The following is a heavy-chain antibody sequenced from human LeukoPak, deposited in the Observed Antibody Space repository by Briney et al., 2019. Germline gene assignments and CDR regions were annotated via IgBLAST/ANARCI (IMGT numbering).Heavy chain of an antibody. D-gene: IGHD2-15*01. CDR2: MNPNSGAT. CDR3: TRPPPRNCRGYSCDDY. J-gene: IGHJ4*02. CDR1: GYTFTDYD. Sequence: ASVKVSCKASGYTFTDYDINWVRQATGQGLEWMGWMNPNSGATGYAEKFQGRVTMTRSTSISVAYMELSSLTSEDTAVYYCTRPPPRNCRGYSCDDYWGQGTLVTVSS. V-gene: IGHV1-8*01.